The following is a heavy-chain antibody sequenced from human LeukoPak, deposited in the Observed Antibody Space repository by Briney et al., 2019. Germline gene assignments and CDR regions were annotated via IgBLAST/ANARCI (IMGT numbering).Heavy chain of an antibody. CDR1: GYTFTGYY. J-gene: IGHJ4*02. V-gene: IGHV1-2*02. CDR3: ARGGALGYCSDASCYAFDY. D-gene: IGHD2-15*01. CDR2: INPNSGGT. Sequence: VASVKVSCKASGYTFTGYYMHWVRQAPGQGLEWMGWINPNSGGTKYEQKFQGRGTMTRDTSISTAYMELSSLRSDDTAVYYCARGGALGYCSDASCYAFDYWGQGTLVTVSS.